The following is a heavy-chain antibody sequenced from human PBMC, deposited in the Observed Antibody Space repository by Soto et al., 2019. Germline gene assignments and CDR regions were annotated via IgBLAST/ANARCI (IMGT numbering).Heavy chain of an antibody. CDR3: ARVYTGYCSGGTCYWFDP. CDR1: GFSFSSYS. D-gene: IGHD2-15*01. CDR2: ISSSASHI. J-gene: IGHJ5*02. Sequence: EVQLVESGGGLVKPGGSLRLSCAASGFSFSSYSMNWVRQAPGKGLEWVSSISSSASHINYADSVKGRFTISRDNAKKSLYLQMNSLRAEDTAVYYCARVYTGYCSGGTCYWFDPWCQGTLVTVSS. V-gene: IGHV3-21*01.